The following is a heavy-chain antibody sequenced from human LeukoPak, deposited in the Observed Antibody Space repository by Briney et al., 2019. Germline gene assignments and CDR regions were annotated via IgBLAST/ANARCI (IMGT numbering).Heavy chain of an antibody. CDR1: GGTCSSYA. CDR3: ARVDEGVGGFDY. J-gene: IGHJ4*02. Sequence: SVKVSCKASGGTCSSYAISWVRQAPGQGLEWMGGIIPIFGTANYAQKFQGRVTITADESTSTAFMELSSLRSEDTAVYYCARVDEGVGGFDYWGQGTLVTVSS. CDR2: IIPIFGTA. D-gene: IGHD3-16*01. V-gene: IGHV1-69*13.